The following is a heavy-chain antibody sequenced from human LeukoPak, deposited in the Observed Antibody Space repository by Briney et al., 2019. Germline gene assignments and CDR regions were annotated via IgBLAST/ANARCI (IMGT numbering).Heavy chain of an antibody. J-gene: IGHJ4*02. CDR3: ARALTGTTLDY. V-gene: IGHV4-30-4*01. D-gene: IGHD1-7*01. CDR2: IYYSGST. Sequence: PSQTLSLTCTVSGGSISSGDYYWSWIRQPPGKGLECIGYIYYSGSTYYNPSLKSRVTISVDTSKNQFSLKLSSVTAADTAVYYCARALTGTTLDYWGQGTLVTVSS. CDR1: GGSISSGDYY.